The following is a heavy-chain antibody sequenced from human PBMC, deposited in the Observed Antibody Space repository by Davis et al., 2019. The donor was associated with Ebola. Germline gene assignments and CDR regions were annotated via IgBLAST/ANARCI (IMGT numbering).Heavy chain of an antibody. V-gene: IGHV4-59*01. CDR2: IYYSGST. D-gene: IGHD4-17*01. CDR3: ARGGAGFIDYGDYALSY. J-gene: IGHJ4*02. Sequence: PETLSLTCTVSGGSISSYYWSWIRQPPGKGLEWIGYIYYSGSTNYNPSLKSRVTISVDTSKNQFSLKLSSVTAADTAVYYCARGGAGFIDYGDYALSYWGQGTLVTVSS. CDR1: GGSISSYY.